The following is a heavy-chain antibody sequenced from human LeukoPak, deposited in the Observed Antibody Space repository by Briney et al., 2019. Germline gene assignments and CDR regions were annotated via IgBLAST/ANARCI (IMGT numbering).Heavy chain of an antibody. CDR2: IYPGDSDT. CDR3: ARHPIVVVPAAPGNAFDI. J-gene: IGHJ3*02. CDR1: GYSFTSYW. Sequence: PGESLKISCKGSGYSFTSYWIGWVRQMPGKGLEWMGIIYPGDSDTRYSPSFQGQVTISADKSISTAYLQWSSLKASDTAMYYCARHPIVVVPAAPGNAFDIWGQGTMVTVSS. D-gene: IGHD2-2*01. V-gene: IGHV5-51*01.